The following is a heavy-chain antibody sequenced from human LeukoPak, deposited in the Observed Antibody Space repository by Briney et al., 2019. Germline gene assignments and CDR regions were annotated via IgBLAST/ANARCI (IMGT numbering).Heavy chain of an antibody. Sequence: ASVKVSCKASGDTFSSYAITWVRQAPGQGLEWMGGIIPIFDTSNYAQKFQGRVTFTSDDSTSTAYMELSSLRSEDTAVYYCARLHPHYHDSSGYYYFDYWGQGTLVTVSS. CDR1: GDTFSSYA. D-gene: IGHD3-22*01. J-gene: IGHJ4*02. CDR3: ARLHPHYHDSSGYYYFDY. V-gene: IGHV1-69*13. CDR2: IIPIFDTS.